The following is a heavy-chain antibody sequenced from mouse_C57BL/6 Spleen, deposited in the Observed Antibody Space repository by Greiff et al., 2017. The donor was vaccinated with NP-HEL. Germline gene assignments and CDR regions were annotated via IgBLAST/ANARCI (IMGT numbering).Heavy chain of an antibody. CDR1: GYTFTDYE. J-gene: IGHJ3*01. CDR3: TYGSSLRGFAY. D-gene: IGHD1-1*01. CDR2: IDPETGGT. V-gene: IGHV1-15*01. Sequence: QVQLQQSGAELVRPGASVTLSCKASGYTFTDYEMHWVKQTPVHGLEWIGAIDPETGGTAYNQKFKGKAILTADKSSSPAYMELRSLTSEDSAVYYRTYGSSLRGFAYWGQGTLVTVSA.